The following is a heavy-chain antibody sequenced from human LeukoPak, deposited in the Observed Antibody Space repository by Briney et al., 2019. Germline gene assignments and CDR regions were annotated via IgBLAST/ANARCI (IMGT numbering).Heavy chain of an antibody. CDR2: IYYSGST. CDR3: ARAVGYCYGSGSYNNYYYMDV. Sequence: SETLSLTCTVSGGSISSYYWSWIRQPPGKGPEWIGYIYYSGSTNYNPSLKSRVTISVDTSKNQFSLKLSSVTAADTAVYYCARAVGYCYGSGSYNNYYYMDVWGKGTAVTVSS. J-gene: IGHJ6*03. D-gene: IGHD3-10*01. CDR1: GGSISSYY. V-gene: IGHV4-59*01.